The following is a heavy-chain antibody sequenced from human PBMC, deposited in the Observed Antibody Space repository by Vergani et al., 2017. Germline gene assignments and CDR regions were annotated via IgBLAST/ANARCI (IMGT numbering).Heavy chain of an antibody. J-gene: IGHJ5*02. CDR3: AGDRTLRFLEWSTPSVGVWFDP. CDR1: RGTFSSYA. D-gene: IGHD3-3*01. CDR2: IIPIFGTA. Sequence: QVQLVQSGAEVKKPGSSVKVSCKASRGTFSSYAISWVRQAPGQGLEWMGGIIPIFGTANYAQKFQGRVTITADESTSTAYMELSSLRSEDTAVYYCAGDRTLRFLEWSTPSVGVWFDPWGQGTLVTVSS. V-gene: IGHV1-69*01.